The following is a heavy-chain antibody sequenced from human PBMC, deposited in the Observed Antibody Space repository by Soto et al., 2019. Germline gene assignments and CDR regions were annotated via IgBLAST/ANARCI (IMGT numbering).Heavy chain of an antibody. CDR1: GGSISSYY. V-gene: IGHV4-59*01. Sequence: SETLSLTCTVSGGSISSYYWSWIRQPPGKGLEWIGYIYYSGSTNYNPSLKSRVTISVDTSKNQFSLKLSSVTAADTAVYYCSGSYCGVDCYPLDVWGQGTTVTVSS. J-gene: IGHJ6*02. CDR3: SGSYCGVDCYPLDV. D-gene: IGHD2-21*02. CDR2: IYYSGST.